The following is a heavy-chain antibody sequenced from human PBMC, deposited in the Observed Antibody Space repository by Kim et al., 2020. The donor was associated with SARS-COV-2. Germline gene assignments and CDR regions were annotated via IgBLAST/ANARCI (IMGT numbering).Heavy chain of an antibody. V-gene: IGHV1-69*13. CDR3: SSRFFDISGNYHYF. D-gene: IGHD1-20*01. Sequence: SVKVSCKASGGTFGTYPISWVRQAPGQGLEWMGGIIPFFDTTNYAPKFHGRVTMTADDSTRTTYMELSSLKSGDTAVYFCSSRFFDISGNYHYFWGQG. CDR1: GGTFGTYP. CDR2: IIPFFDTT. J-gene: IGHJ4*02.